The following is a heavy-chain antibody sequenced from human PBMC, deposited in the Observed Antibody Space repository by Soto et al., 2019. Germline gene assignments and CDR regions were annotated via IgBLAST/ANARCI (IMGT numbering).Heavy chain of an antibody. CDR2: ISTYNGDT. CDR3: ARTEGRSTRGDY. J-gene: IGHJ4*02. Sequence: QVQLVQSGAEVKKPGASVRVSCKASGYSFTTYGVNWVRQAQGQGLEWMGWISTYNGDTRVAQQHQGRVTLTTDTSTNAAHMELRSLRSDDTAIYYCARTEGRSTRGDYWGQGTLVTVSS. V-gene: IGHV1-18*01. CDR1: GYSFTTYG. D-gene: IGHD2-8*01.